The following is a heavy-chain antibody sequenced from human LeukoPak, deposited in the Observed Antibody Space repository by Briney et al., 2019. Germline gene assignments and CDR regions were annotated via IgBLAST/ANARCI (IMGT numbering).Heavy chain of an antibody. CDR3: ARVDYGDY. Sequence: GGSLRLSCVASGFXFSSYWISWVRQAPGKGLEWVANIKQDGSEKYYVDSVKGRFTISRDNAKNSLYLQMNSLRAEDTAVYYCARVDYGDYWGQGTLVTVSS. CDR2: IKQDGSEK. CDR1: GFXFSSYW. V-gene: IGHV3-7*04. D-gene: IGHD4-17*01. J-gene: IGHJ4*02.